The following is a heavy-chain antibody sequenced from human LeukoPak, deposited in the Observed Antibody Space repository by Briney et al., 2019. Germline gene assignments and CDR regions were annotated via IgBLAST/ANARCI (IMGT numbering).Heavy chain of an antibody. CDR3: ARPARPDYYYYYGMDV. V-gene: IGHV3-11*06. CDR1: GFTFSAYA. D-gene: IGHD6-25*01. CDR2: ISSSSSHT. J-gene: IGHJ6*02. Sequence: PGGSLRLSCEASGFTFSAYAMTWVRQAPGKGLEWISYISSSSSHTNYADSVKGRFTISRDNAKKSLYLQMNSLRAEDTAVYYCARPARPDYYYYYGMDVWGQGTTVTVSS.